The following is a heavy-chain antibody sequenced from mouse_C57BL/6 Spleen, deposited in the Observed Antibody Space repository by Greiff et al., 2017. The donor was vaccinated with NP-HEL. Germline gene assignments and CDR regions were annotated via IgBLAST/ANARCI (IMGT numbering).Heavy chain of an antibody. CDR2: FYPGSGSI. D-gene: IGHD1-1*02. V-gene: IGHV1-62-2*01. CDR1: GYTFTEYS. Sequence: VQLQQSGAELVKPGASVKLSCKASGYTFTEYSIHWVKQRSGQGLEWIGWFYPGSGSIKYNEKFKDKATLTADKSSSTVYMELSRLTSEESAVYFCAKRENGVGISWFAYWGQGTLVTGSA. CDR3: AKRENGVGISWFAY. J-gene: IGHJ3*01.